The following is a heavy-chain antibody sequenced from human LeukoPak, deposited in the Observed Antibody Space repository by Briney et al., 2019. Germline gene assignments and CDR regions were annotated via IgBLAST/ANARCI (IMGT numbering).Heavy chain of an antibody. Sequence: PGGSLRLSCAASGFPFSDYYMSWIRQAPGKGLEWVSYISSSGDTNYADSVKGRFTISRDNAKNSLYLQMNSLRVEDTAVYYCARGHYGMDVWGQGTTVTVS. CDR2: ISSSGDT. CDR3: ARGHYGMDV. V-gene: IGHV3-11*05. J-gene: IGHJ6*02. CDR1: GFPFSDYY.